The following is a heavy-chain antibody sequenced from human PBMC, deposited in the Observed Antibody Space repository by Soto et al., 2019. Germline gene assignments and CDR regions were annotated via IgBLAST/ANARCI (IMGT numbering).Heavy chain of an antibody. V-gene: IGHV1-18*01. CDR2: ISAYNGNT. J-gene: IGHJ6*03. CDR1: GYTFTSYG. D-gene: IGHD4-17*01. Sequence: ASVKVSCKASGYTFTSYGISWVRQAPGQGLEWMGWISAYNGNTNYAQKLQGRVTMTTDTSTSTAYMELRSLRSDDTAVYYCAREEVTVTTVDYYYYYMDVWGKGTTVTVSS. CDR3: AREEVTVTTVDYYYYYMDV.